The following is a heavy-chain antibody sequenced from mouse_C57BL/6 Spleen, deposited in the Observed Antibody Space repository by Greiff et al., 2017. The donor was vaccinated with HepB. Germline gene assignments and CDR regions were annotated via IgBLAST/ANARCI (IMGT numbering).Heavy chain of an antibody. V-gene: IGHV5-4*01. CDR3: ARDRGLTYDY. CDR2: ISDGGSYT. D-gene: IGHD3-1*01. Sequence: EVMLVESGGGLVKPGGSLKLSCAASGFTFSSYAMSWVRQTPEKRLEWVATISDGGSYTYYPDNVKGRFTISRDNAKNNLYLQMSHLKSEDTAMYYCARDRGLTYDYWGQGTTLTVSS. CDR1: GFTFSSYA. J-gene: IGHJ2*01.